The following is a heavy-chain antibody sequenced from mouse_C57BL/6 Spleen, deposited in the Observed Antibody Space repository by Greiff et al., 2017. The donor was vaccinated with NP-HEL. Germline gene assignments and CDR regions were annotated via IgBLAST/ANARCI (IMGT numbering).Heavy chain of an antibody. D-gene: IGHD4-1*01. CDR1: GYSITSGYD. J-gene: IGHJ1*03. V-gene: IGHV3-1*01. Sequence: VQLKESGPGMVKPSQSLSLTCTVTGYSITSGYDWHWIRHFPGNKLEWMGYISYSGSTNYNPSLKSRISITHDTSKNHFFLKLNSVTTEDTATYYCARDLTGDWYFDVWGTGTTVTVSS. CDR3: ARDLTGDWYFDV. CDR2: ISYSGST.